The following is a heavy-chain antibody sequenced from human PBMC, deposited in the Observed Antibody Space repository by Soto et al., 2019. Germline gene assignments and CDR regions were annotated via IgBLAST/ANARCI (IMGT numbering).Heavy chain of an antibody. CDR1: GFTFSSYS. Sequence: EVQLVESGGGLVQPGGSLRLSCAASGFTFSSYSMNWVRQAPGKGLEWVSYISSSSSTIYYADSVKGRFTISRDNAKNSLYLQMNSLRDEDTAVYYCAREYAYCSGGSCYPTLDYWGQGTLVTVSS. CDR2: ISSSSSTI. D-gene: IGHD2-15*01. CDR3: AREYAYCSGGSCYPTLDY. J-gene: IGHJ4*02. V-gene: IGHV3-48*02.